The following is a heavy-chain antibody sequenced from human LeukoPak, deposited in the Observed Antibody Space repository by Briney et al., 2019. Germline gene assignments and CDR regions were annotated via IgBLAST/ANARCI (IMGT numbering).Heavy chain of an antibody. V-gene: IGHV1-46*01. J-gene: IGHJ4*02. CDR2: INPSGGST. Sequence: GASVKVSCKASGYTFTSYYMHWVRQAPGQGLEWMGIINPSGGSTSYAQKFQGRVTMTRDTSTSTVYMELSSLRSEDTAVYYCARDQDSSYYYDSSGYSYWGQGTLVTVSS. D-gene: IGHD3-22*01. CDR1: GYTFTSYY. CDR3: ARDQDSSYYYDSSGYSY.